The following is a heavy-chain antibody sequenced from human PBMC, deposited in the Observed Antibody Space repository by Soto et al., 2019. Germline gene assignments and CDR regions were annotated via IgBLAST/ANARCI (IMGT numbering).Heavy chain of an antibody. D-gene: IGHD6-25*01. Sequence: PGGSLRLSGAASGFTFSSYSMNWVRQAAWKGLEWVSSISSSSIYIYYADSVKRRFTISRDNAKNSLYLQMNSLRAEATAAYYCATSNGWHSALSFNDWGQGTLVAICS. CDR2: ISSSSIYI. CDR3: ATSNGWHSALSFND. V-gene: IGHV3-21*01. J-gene: IGHJ1*01. CDR1: GFTFSSYS.